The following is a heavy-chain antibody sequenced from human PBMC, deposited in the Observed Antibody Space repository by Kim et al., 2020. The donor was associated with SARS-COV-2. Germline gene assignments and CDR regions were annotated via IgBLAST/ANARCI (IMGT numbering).Heavy chain of an antibody. Sequence: GGSLRLSCAASGFTFGDYAMHWVRQAPGKGLEWVSGISWNSGSIGYADSVKGRFTISRDNAKNSLYLQMNSLRAEDTALYYCAKDRLKSIAAARHYYYGIGVCGQGATVTVSS. CDR2: ISWNSGSI. CDR3: AKDRLKSIAAARHYYYGIGV. D-gene: IGHD6-13*01. V-gene: IGHV3-9*01. J-gene: IGHJ6*02. CDR1: GFTFGDYA.